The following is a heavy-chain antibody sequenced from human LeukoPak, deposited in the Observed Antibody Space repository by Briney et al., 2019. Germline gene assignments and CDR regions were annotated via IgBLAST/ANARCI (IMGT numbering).Heavy chain of an antibody. Sequence: PSETLSLTCTVSGGSISSGSYYWSWIRQPAGKGLEWIGRIYTSGSTNYNPSLKSRVTISVDTSKNQFSLKLSSVTAADTAVYYCARESDYYGSFDPWGQGTLVTVSS. CDR1: GGSISSGSYY. J-gene: IGHJ5*02. CDR2: IYTSGST. V-gene: IGHV4-61*02. CDR3: ARESDYYGSFDP. D-gene: IGHD3-10*01.